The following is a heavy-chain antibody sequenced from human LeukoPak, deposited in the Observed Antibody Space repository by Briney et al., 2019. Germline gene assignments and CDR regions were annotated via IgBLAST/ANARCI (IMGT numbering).Heavy chain of an antibody. Sequence: QPGGSLRLSCAASGFTFSNNAMTWVRQAPGEGLEWVSTITGSDDSTYYADSVKGRFTISRDYSKNTVLLQLNNLRAEDTAMYYCAKGPQLYSGYHPDYWGQGTLVTVSS. V-gene: IGHV3-23*01. CDR3: AKGPQLYSGYHPDY. CDR1: GFTFSNNA. CDR2: ITGSDDST. J-gene: IGHJ4*02. D-gene: IGHD3-22*01.